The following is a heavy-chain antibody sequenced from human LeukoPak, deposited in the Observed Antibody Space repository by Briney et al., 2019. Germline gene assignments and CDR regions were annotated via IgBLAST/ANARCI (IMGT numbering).Heavy chain of an antibody. CDR2: ISSSNTYI. CDR3: ARDDGYPHFDY. D-gene: IGHD6-25*01. Sequence: GGSLRLSCAASGFTFSSYSMNWVRQAPGKGLEWVSSISSSNTYIYYADSVKGRFTISRDNAKNSLYLQMNSLRADDTAVYYCARDDGYPHFDYWGHGTLVTASS. J-gene: IGHJ4*01. CDR1: GFTFSSYS. V-gene: IGHV3-21*01.